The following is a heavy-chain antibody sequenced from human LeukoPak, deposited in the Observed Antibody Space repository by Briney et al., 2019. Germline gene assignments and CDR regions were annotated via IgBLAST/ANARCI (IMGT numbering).Heavy chain of an antibody. J-gene: IGHJ4*01. Sequence: ASVKVSCKTSGCTFSNYSISWVRQAPGQGLEWMGWITAYNGNRLYAQRFQGRITLTTDTSTSTSYMELRSLEYDDTAIYYCARDNDKVVDHWGQGTLVTVSS. V-gene: IGHV1-18*01. CDR2: ITAYNGNR. D-gene: IGHD1-1*01. CDR1: GCTFSNYS. CDR3: ARDNDKVVDH.